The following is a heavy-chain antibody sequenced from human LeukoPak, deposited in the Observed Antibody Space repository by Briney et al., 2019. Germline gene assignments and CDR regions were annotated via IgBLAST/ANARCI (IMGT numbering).Heavy chain of an antibody. Sequence: PSETLSLTCTVSGGSISSYYWSWIRQPPGKGLEWIGYIYYSGSTNYNPSLKSRVTISVDTSKNQFSLKLSSVTAADTAVYYCAREVGATQYYYYMDVWGKGTTVTVSS. CDR1: GGSISSYY. V-gene: IGHV4-59*12. D-gene: IGHD1-26*01. CDR2: IYYSGST. CDR3: AREVGATQYYYYMDV. J-gene: IGHJ6*03.